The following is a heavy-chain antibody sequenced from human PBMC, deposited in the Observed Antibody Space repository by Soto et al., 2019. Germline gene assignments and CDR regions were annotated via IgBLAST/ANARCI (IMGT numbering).Heavy chain of an antibody. Sequence: SETLSLTCTVSGGSISSGGYYWSWIRQHPGKGLEWIGYIYYSGSTYYNPSLKSRVTISVDTSKNQFSLKLSSVTAADTAVYYCASTSSWYYDSSGLVDYWGQGTLFTVSS. CDR2: IYYSGST. CDR3: ASTSSWYYDSSGLVDY. J-gene: IGHJ4*02. D-gene: IGHD3-22*01. V-gene: IGHV4-31*03. CDR1: GGSISSGGYY.